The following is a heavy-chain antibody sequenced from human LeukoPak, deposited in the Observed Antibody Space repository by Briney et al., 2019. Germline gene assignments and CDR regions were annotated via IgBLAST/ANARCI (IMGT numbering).Heavy chain of an antibody. V-gene: IGHV1-69*10. Sequence: VKVSCKASGGTFSSYAISWVRQAPGQGLEWMGRIIPILGIANYAQKFQGRVTITADKSTSTAYMELSSLRSEDTAVYYCAREECSGGSCYPHYGMDVWGQGTTVTVSS. CDR3: AREECSGGSCYPHYGMDV. D-gene: IGHD2-15*01. J-gene: IGHJ6*02. CDR1: GGTFSSYA. CDR2: IIPILGIA.